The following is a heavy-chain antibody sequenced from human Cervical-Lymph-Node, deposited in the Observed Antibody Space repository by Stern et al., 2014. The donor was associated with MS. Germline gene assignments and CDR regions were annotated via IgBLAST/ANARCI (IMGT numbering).Heavy chain of an antibody. CDR2: ISPCDGRT. Sequence: QVQLVQSGAEVKKPGASVKVSCKASGYTFTSYYINWVRQAPGQGLEWMGMISPCDGRTNYTQKLQDRVIMTRYTSTTAVYMELSGLTSEDTAVYYFARSTVKGFDHWGQGTLVTVSS. J-gene: IGHJ4*02. CDR1: GYTFTSYY. CDR3: ARSTVKGFDH. D-gene: IGHD4-17*01. V-gene: IGHV1-46*03.